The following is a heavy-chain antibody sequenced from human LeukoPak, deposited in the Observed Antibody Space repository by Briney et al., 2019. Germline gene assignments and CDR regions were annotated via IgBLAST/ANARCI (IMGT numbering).Heavy chain of an antibody. Sequence: SETLSLTCAVYGGSFSGYYWSWIRQPPGKGLEWIGEINHSGSTNYNPSLKSRVTISVDTSKNQFSLKLSSVTAADTAVYYCARAAGKLRGYFDYWGQGTLVTVSS. CDR1: GGSFSGYY. CDR2: INHSGST. V-gene: IGHV4-34*01. J-gene: IGHJ4*02. D-gene: IGHD4-17*01. CDR3: ARAAGKLRGYFDY.